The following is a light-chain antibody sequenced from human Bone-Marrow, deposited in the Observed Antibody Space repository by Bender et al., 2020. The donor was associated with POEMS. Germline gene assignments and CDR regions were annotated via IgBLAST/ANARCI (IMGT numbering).Light chain of an antibody. J-gene: IGLJ1*01. Sequence: QSALTQPASVSGSPGQSITISCTGTSSDIGGYNFVSWYQQHPGKAPKLMIYEVTKRPSGVPDRFSGSKSGNTASLTVSGLQAEDEADYYCASFGGSNVFGTGTKVTVL. V-gene: IGLV2-8*01. CDR2: EVT. CDR1: SSDIGGYNF. CDR3: ASFGGSNV.